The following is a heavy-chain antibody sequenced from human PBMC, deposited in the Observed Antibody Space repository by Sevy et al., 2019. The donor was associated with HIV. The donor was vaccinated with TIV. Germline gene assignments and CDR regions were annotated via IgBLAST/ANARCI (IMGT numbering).Heavy chain of an antibody. CDR3: AKDRITMIGDAYDV. CDR1: GFTFSSYA. V-gene: IGHV3-23*01. CDR2: LSGYGGST. J-gene: IGHJ3*01. D-gene: IGHD3-22*01. Sequence: GGSLRHSCAASGFTFSSYAVSWVRQAPGKGLEWVSGLSGYGGSTYYADSVKGRFTISRDNSKNTLYLQMNSLRAEDTTVYYCAKDRITMIGDAYDVWGQGTMVTVS.